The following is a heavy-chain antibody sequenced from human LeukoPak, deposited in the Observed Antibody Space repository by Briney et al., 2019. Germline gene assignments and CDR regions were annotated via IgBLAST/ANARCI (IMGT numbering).Heavy chain of an antibody. CDR3: ARVEEGYGSGRRENYYYYYMDV. CDR1: GYIFSNYA. J-gene: IGHJ6*03. V-gene: IGHV1-18*01. CDR2: INIYNGNT. Sequence: VKVSCKASGYIFSNYAISWVRQAPGQGLEWMGWINIYNGNTNYAQRLQGRVTMTTDTSTSTAYMELMSLRSDDTAVYYCARVEEGYGSGRRENYYYYYMDVWGKGTTVTISS. D-gene: IGHD3-10*01.